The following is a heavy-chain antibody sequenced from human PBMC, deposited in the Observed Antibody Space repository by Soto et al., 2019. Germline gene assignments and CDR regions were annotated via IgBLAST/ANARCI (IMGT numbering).Heavy chain of an antibody. Sequence: QVQLQESGPGLVKASETLSLTCTVSGGSISSYYWSWIRQPAGKGLEWIGRIDTSGKTNYNPSLKSRVTMSVDTPTKQFTLKLTSVTAADTDVYYCARYSSNWFQTEGMDVWGQGTTVTVSS. J-gene: IGHJ6*02. V-gene: IGHV4-4*07. CDR3: ARYSSNWFQTEGMDV. D-gene: IGHD6-13*01. CDR1: GGSISSYY. CDR2: IDTSGKT.